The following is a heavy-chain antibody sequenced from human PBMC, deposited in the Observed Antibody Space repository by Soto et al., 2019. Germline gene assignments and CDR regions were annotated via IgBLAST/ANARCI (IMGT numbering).Heavy chain of an antibody. D-gene: IGHD5-18*01. CDR2: IYYSGNT. Sequence: SETLSLTCTVSGGSISSGGFIWSLVRQHPGKGLEWIGYIYYSGNTYYNPSLKSRVTISVDTSKNQFSLKLSSVTAADTAVYYCARDEGKQLWSRIGMDVWGQGTTVTFSS. CDR1: GGSISSGGFI. V-gene: IGHV4-31*03. CDR3: ARDEGKQLWSRIGMDV. J-gene: IGHJ6*02.